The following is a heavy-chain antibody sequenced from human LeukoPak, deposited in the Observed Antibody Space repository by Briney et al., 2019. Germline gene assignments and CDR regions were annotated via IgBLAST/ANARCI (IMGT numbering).Heavy chain of an antibody. J-gene: IGHJ4*02. V-gene: IGHV4-39*07. CDR3: AGLPGLTTVVT. D-gene: IGHD4-23*01. Sequence: PSETLSLTYTVSGGSISSSSYYWGWIRQPPGKGLEWIGSIYYSGSTYYNPSLKSRVTISVDTSKNQFSLKLSSVTAADTAVYYCAGLPGLTTVVTWGQGTLVTVSS. CDR2: IYYSGST. CDR1: GGSISSSSYY.